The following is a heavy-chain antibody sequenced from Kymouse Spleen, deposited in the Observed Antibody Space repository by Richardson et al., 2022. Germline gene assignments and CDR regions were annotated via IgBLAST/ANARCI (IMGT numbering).Heavy chain of an antibody. D-gene: IGHD1-7*01. CDR3: ASPITGTWYFDL. Sequence: QLQLQESGPGLVKPSETLSLTCTVSGGSISSSSYYWGWIRQPPGKGLEWIGSIYYSGSTYYNPSLKSRVTISVDTSKNQFSLKLSSVTAADTAVYYCASPITGTWYFDLWGRGTLVTVSS. CDR2: IYYSGST. CDR1: GGSISSSSYY. V-gene: IGHV4-39*01. J-gene: IGHJ2*01.